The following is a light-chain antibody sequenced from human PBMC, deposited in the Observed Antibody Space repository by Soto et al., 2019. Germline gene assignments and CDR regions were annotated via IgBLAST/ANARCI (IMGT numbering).Light chain of an antibody. V-gene: IGLV2-14*03. CDR3: FSYTSISTSAV. Sequence: QSALTQPASVSGSPGQSITISCTGTSSDIGDYTHVSWYQQHPGKAPKLIIYDVSDPPSGVSNRFSGSKSGNTASLTISGLQTEDEADYYCFSYTSISTSAVFGGGTKLTV. CDR2: DVS. J-gene: IGLJ2*01. CDR1: SSDIGDYTH.